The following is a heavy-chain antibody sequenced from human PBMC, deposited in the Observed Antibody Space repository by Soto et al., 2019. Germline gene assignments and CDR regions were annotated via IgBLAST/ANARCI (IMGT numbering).Heavy chain of an antibody. J-gene: IGHJ3*02. CDR3: ARVTYYYDSSGYWLSAFDI. Sequence: QVQLQESGPGLVKPSETLSLTCTVSGGSISSYYWSWIRQPPGKGLEWIGYIYYSGSTNYNPSLKSRVTISVDTSKNQFSLKLSSVTAADTAVYYCARVTYYYDSSGYWLSAFDIWGQGTMVTVSS. V-gene: IGHV4-59*01. D-gene: IGHD3-22*01. CDR1: GGSISSYY. CDR2: IYYSGST.